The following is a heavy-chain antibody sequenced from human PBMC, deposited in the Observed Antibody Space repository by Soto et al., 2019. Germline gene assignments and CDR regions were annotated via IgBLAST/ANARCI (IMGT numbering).Heavy chain of an antibody. Sequence: GTSVKVSCKACGDSFTSYYMHWVRQAPGQGLEWMGMINASSGSTTYSQKFQGRVTMTRDTSASTAYMELSSLRSEDTAVYYCAGGVVVPAAPADNWFDPWGQGTLVTVSS. CDR1: GDSFTSYY. CDR2: INASSGST. V-gene: IGHV1-46*01. CDR3: AGGVVVPAAPADNWFDP. J-gene: IGHJ5*02. D-gene: IGHD2-2*01.